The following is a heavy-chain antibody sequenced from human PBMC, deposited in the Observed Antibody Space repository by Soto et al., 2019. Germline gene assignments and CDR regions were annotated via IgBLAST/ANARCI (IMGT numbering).Heavy chain of an antibody. CDR1: GFTFSSYG. CDR2: IWYDGSNK. J-gene: IGHJ5*02. V-gene: IGHV3-33*01. CDR3: ARDPAPYSSGRFNWFDP. D-gene: IGHD6-19*01. Sequence: GGSLRLSCAASGFTFSSYGMHWVRQAPGKGLEWVAVIWYDGSNKYYADSVKGRFTISRDNSKNTLYLQMNSLRAEDTAVYYCARDPAPYSSGRFNWFDPWGQGTLVTVSS.